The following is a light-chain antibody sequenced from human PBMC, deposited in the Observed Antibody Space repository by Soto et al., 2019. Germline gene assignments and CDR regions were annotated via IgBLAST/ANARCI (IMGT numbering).Light chain of an antibody. Sequence: EIVLTQSPATLSLSPGERATLSCRASQSVSSYLAWYQQKPGQAPRLLIYDASNRATGIPARFSGSVSGTDFTLTISSLEPEDFAVYYCQQRSNWPPDKYTFGQGTKLEI. J-gene: IGKJ2*01. V-gene: IGKV3-11*01. CDR2: DAS. CDR1: QSVSSY. CDR3: QQRSNWPPDKYT.